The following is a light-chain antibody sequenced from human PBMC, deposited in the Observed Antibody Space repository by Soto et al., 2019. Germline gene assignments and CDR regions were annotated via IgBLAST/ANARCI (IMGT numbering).Light chain of an antibody. V-gene: IGLV2-23*02. CDR3: CSYAGISTFYF. Sequence: QSALTQPASVSGSPGQSITISCTGTSSDVGSYNLVSWYQQHPGKAPKLLIYGVNKRPSGVSNRFAGSKSGNTASLTLSGLQAEDESDYYCCSYAGISTFYFFGTGTKLTVL. J-gene: IGLJ1*01. CDR1: SSDVGSYNL. CDR2: GVN.